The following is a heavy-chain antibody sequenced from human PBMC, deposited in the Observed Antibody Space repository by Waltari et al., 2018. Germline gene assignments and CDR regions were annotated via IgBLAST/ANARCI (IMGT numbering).Heavy chain of an antibody. D-gene: IGHD3-22*01. CDR1: GFTFSSHW. CDR3: VRDSSGTY. Sequence: EVQLVESGGGLVQPGGSLRLSCAASGFTFSSHWMYWVRQTPGKGLVWVSGIKSDGGSTSYADSVKGRVTISRDNAKNTLYLQMNSLRAEDTAVYYCVRDSSGTYWGQGTQVTVSS. V-gene: IGHV3-74*01. J-gene: IGHJ4*02. CDR2: IKSDGGST.